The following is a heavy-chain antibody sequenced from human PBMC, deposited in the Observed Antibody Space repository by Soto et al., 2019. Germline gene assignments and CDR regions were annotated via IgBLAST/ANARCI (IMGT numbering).Heavy chain of an antibody. V-gene: IGHV3-21*01. CDR2: ISSSSSYI. Sequence: GGSLRLSCAASGFTFSSYAMSWVRQAPGKGLEWVSAISSSSSYIYYADSVKGRFTISRDNSKNSLYLQMNSLRAEDTAVYYCAKSGGGFRYYYMDVWGKGTTVTVSS. J-gene: IGHJ6*03. CDR3: AKSGGGFRYYYMDV. CDR1: GFTFSSYA. D-gene: IGHD2-15*01.